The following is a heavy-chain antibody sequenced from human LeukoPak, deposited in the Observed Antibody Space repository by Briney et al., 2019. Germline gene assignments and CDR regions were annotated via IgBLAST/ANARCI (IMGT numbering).Heavy chain of an antibody. CDR1: GDSITSGGFY. V-gene: IGHV4-39*01. CDR2: VYYSGTT. J-gene: IGHJ5*02. CDR3: ARXDYAAWFDP. Sequence: PSETLSLTCNVSGDSITSGGFYWAWIRQSPGKGLEWIGNVYYSGTTQYNPSLKGRVTISMDMSKNQFSLNLNSVSVTDTAIYYCARXDYAAWFDPWGQGTLVTVSS. D-gene: IGHD4/OR15-4a*01.